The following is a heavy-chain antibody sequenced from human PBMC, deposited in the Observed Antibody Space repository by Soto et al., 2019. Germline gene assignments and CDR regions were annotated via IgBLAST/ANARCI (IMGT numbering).Heavy chain of an antibody. CDR2: MNPNSGNT. V-gene: IGHV1-8*01. D-gene: IGHD3-10*01. J-gene: IGHJ6*02. Sequence: QVQLVQSGAEVTKPGASVKVSCKASGYTFTSYDINWVRQATGQGLEWMGWMNPNSGNTGYAPKFQGRGTMTRNTSISTAYMELSSLRSEDTAVYYCARVRGSGSYADYYYYGMDVWGQGTTVTVSS. CDR1: GYTFTSYD. CDR3: ARVRGSGSYADYYYYGMDV.